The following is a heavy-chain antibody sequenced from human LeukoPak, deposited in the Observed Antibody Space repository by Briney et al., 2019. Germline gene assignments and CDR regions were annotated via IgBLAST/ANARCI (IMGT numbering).Heavy chain of an antibody. V-gene: IGHV3-53*01. D-gene: IGHD6-6*01. Sequence: GGSLRLSCAASGFTVSSNHMSWVRQAPGKGLEWVSVIYSDGNTKYADSVKGRFTISRDNAKNSLYLQMNSLRAEDTAVYYCARDVLAARPDSGPTHWFDPWGQGTLVTVSS. CDR1: GFTVSSNH. J-gene: IGHJ5*02. CDR3: ARDVLAARPDSGPTHWFDP. CDR2: IYSDGNT.